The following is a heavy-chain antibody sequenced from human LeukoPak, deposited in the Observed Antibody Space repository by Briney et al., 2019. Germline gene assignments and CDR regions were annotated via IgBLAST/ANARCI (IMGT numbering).Heavy chain of an antibody. V-gene: IGHV4-4*07. CDR3: ARVRSSPDAFDI. J-gene: IGHJ3*02. D-gene: IGHD6-13*01. CDR1: GGSISSYY. Sequence: NTSETLSLTCIVSGGSISSYYWSWIQQPAGKGLEWIGRFYTSGSTNYNPSLKSRVTISVDTSKNQFSLKLSSVTAADTAVYYCARVRSSPDAFDIWGQGTMVTVSS. CDR2: FYTSGST.